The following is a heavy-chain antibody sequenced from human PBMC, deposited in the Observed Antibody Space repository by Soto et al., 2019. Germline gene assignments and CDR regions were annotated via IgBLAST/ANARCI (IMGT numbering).Heavy chain of an antibody. J-gene: IGHJ5*02. V-gene: IGHV4-59*01. D-gene: IGHD3-10*01. CDR3: ARVVDYYGSGSYYYNWLDP. Sequence: PSETLSLTCTVSGGSISSYYWSWIRQPPGKGLEWIGYIYYSGSTNYNPSLKSRVTISVDTSKNQFSLKLSSVTAADTAVYYCARVVDYYGSGSYYYNWLDPWGQGTLVTVSS. CDR1: GGSISSYY. CDR2: IYYSGST.